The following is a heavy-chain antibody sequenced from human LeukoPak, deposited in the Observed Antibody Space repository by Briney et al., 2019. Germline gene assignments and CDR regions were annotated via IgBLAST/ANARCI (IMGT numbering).Heavy chain of an antibody. CDR2: IHYSGST. D-gene: IGHD1-26*01. CDR1: GGSVSSGSYY. J-gene: IGHJ5*02. V-gene: IGHV4-61*01. CDR3: ARGMGYGANWFDP. Sequence: SETLSLTCTVSGGSVSSGSYYWSWIRQLPGKGLEWIGYIHYSGSTNYNPSLKSRVTISVDTSKNQFSLKLSSVTAADAAVYYCARGMGYGANWFDPWGQGTLVTVSS.